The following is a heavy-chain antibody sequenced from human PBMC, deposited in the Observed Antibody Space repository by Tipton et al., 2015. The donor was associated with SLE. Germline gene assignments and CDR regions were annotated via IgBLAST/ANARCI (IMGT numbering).Heavy chain of an antibody. CDR1: GFPFQTFG. Sequence: SLRLSCVASGFPFQTFGMHWVRQAPGKGLEWVARIGYAGRQISYADSVMGRFTISRDNSKNTLSLQMDSLRAGDTAIYYCAKDGWVVISPRYFDYWGQGTLVTVSS. D-gene: IGHD3-22*01. CDR2: IGYAGRQI. V-gene: IGHV3-33*06. CDR3: AKDGWVVISPRYFDY. J-gene: IGHJ4*02.